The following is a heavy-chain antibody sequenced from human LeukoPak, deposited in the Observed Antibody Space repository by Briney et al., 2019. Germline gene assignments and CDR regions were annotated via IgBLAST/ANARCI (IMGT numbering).Heavy chain of an antibody. D-gene: IGHD6-13*01. CDR3: AREGYSRGRPNVDY. Sequence: ASVKVSCKASGYTFTSYAMNWVRQAPGQGLEWMGWINTNTGNPAYAQGFTGRFVFPLDTSVSTAYLQISSLKAEDTAVYYCAREGYSRGRPNVDYWGQGTLVTVSS. J-gene: IGHJ4*02. V-gene: IGHV7-4-1*02. CDR1: GYTFTSYA. CDR2: INTNTGNP.